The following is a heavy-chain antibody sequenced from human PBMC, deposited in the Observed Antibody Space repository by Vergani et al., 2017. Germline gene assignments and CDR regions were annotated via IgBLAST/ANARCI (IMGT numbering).Heavy chain of an antibody. CDR2: VSGSSATP. J-gene: IGHJ4*02. CDR1: GFSFPGYA. V-gene: IGHV3-23*01. Sequence: EVQLLESGGGLVQPGGSLRLSCEASGFSFPGYAMSWVRQAPGKGLEWVSSVSGSSATPSYADSVKGRFIISRDNSKNTLYLQMNSLRADDTAVYYCTKGSRGYTGYFFDYWGQGTLATVSS. D-gene: IGHD5-12*01. CDR3: TKGSRGYTGYFFDY.